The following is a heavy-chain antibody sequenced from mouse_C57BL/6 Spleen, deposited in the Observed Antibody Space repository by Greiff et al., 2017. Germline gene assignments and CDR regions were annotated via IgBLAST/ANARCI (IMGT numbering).Heavy chain of an antibody. CDR3: GRWKSSPSYWYLDV. J-gene: IGHJ1*03. CDR2: IYPGDGDT. CDR1: GYAFSSYW. V-gene: IGHV1-80*01. D-gene: IGHD1-1*01. Sequence: QVQLQQSGAELVKPGASVKISCKASGYAFSSYWMNWVKQRPGKGLAWIGQIYPGDGDTNYNGTFKGKATLTADKSSSTAYMQLSSLTSEDSAVYFCGRWKSSPSYWYLDVWGTGTTVTVSS.